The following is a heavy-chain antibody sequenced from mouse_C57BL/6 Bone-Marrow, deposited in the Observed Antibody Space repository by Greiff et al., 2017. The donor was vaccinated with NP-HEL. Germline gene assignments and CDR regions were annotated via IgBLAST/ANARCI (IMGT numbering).Heavy chain of an antibody. Sequence: EVHLVESGGGLVKPGGSLKLSCAASGFTFSDYGMHWVRQAPGKGLEWVAYISSGSSTIYYADTVKGRFPFSRDTAKNTLFLQMTSLASEDTTMYYSARHGGINTVVGYWGQGTTLTVSS. J-gene: IGHJ2*01. CDR2: ISSGSSTI. CDR3: ARHGGINTVVGY. CDR1: GFTFSDYG. V-gene: IGHV5-17*01. D-gene: IGHD1-1*01.